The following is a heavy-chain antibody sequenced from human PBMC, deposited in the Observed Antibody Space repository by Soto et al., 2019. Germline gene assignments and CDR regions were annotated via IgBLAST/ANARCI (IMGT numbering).Heavy chain of an antibody. Sequence: EVQLLESGGGLVQPGGSLRLSCAASGFTFSSYAMSWVRQAPGKGLEWVSAISGSGGSTYYANSVKGRFTISRDNSKNTLYLQMNSLRAEDTAVYYCAKDWSPRGYYYYGMDVWGQGTTFTVSS. CDR1: GFTFSSYA. CDR3: AKDWSPRGYYYYGMDV. D-gene: IGHD3-10*01. J-gene: IGHJ6*02. V-gene: IGHV3-23*01. CDR2: ISGSGGST.